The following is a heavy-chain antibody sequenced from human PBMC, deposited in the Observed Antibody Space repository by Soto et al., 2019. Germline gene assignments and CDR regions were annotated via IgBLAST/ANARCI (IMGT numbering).Heavy chain of an antibody. CDR1: GVTFSNAW. D-gene: IGHD6-19*01. J-gene: IGHJ1*01. CDR3: TDRSGLFAY. V-gene: IGHV3-15*07. CDR2: IKSKTDGGTT. Sequence: GGSLRLSWAASGVTFSNAWMNGVRQAPGKGLEWVGRIKSKTDGGTTDYAAPVKGRFTISRDDSKNTLYLQMNSLKTEATAVYYCTDRSGLFAYWGQGTLVPVSS.